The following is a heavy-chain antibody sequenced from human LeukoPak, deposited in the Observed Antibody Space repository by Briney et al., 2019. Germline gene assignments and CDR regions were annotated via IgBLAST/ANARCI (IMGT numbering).Heavy chain of an antibody. J-gene: IGHJ6*02. CDR2: ISGSGGST. D-gene: IGHD6-13*01. CDR3: AKDVSSSSWYPVFDYYYGMDV. Sequence: GGSLRLSCVASGFTLKSYAMTWVRQAPGKGLEWVSAISGSGGSTYYADSVKGRFTISRDNSKNTLYLQMNSLRAEDTAVYYCAKDVSSSSWYPVFDYYYGMDVWGQGTTVTVSS. V-gene: IGHV3-23*01. CDR1: GFTLKSYA.